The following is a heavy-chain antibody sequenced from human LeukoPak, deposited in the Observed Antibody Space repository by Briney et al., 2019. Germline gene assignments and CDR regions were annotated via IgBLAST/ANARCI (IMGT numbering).Heavy chain of an antibody. V-gene: IGHV3-23*01. Sequence: PGGSLRLSCAASGFTLSSYAMNWVRQAPGKGLEWVSAISGSGASTYYADPVKGRFTISRDNSKNTLYLQANSLRSEDTAVYYCAKDNGRYEFDYWGQGTLVTVSS. CDR3: AKDNGRYEFDY. CDR1: GFTLSSYA. J-gene: IGHJ4*02. CDR2: ISGSGAST. D-gene: IGHD1-26*01.